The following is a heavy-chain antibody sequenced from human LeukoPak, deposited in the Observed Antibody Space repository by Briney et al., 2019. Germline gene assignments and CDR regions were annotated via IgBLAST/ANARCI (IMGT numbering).Heavy chain of an antibody. D-gene: IGHD1-1*01. Sequence: SETLSLTCAVYGGSFSGYYWSWIRQPPGEGLEWIGTIYYSGSTYYNPSLKSRVTVSVDTSKNQFSLKLSSVTAADTAVYYCARQVQGVIRPDYWGQGTLVTVSS. CDR2: IYYSGST. CDR3: ARQVQGVIRPDY. J-gene: IGHJ4*02. CDR1: GGSFSGYY. V-gene: IGHV4-34*01.